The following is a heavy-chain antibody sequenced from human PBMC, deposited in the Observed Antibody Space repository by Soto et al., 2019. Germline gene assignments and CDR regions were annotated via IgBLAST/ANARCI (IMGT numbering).Heavy chain of an antibody. V-gene: IGHV5-51*01. D-gene: IGHD4-17*01. Sequence: GESLKISCKGSGYTFTNYWIVWVRQIPGKGLEWVGIIYPGDSDTRYSPSFQGQVTISADRSISTAYLQWSSLKASDTGMYYCARYPTLTDYFFHGMDVWGQGTTVTV. J-gene: IGHJ6*02. CDR2: IYPGDSDT. CDR3: ARYPTLTDYFFHGMDV. CDR1: GYTFTNYW.